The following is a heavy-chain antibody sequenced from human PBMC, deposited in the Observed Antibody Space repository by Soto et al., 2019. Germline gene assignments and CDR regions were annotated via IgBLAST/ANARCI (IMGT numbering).Heavy chain of an antibody. J-gene: IGHJ4*02. D-gene: IGHD2-21*02. CDR2: IYYSGST. V-gene: IGHV4-31*03. CDR1: GGSISSGGYY. Sequence: PSETLSLTCTVSGGSISSGGYYWSWIRQHPGKGLEWIGYIYYSGSTYYNPSLKSRVTISVDTSKNQFSLKLSSVTAADTAVYYCARGPGLQPLIDYWGQGTLVTVSS. CDR3: ARGPGLQPLIDY.